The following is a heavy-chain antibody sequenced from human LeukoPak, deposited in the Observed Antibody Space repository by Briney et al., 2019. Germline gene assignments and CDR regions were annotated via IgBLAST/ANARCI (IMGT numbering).Heavy chain of an antibody. J-gene: IGHJ4*02. V-gene: IGHV3-30*18. CDR1: GFTFSSYG. CDR2: ISYDGSNK. CDR3: AKDVDSSSGYRGGFDY. D-gene: IGHD6-13*01. Sequence: PGRSLRLSCAASGFTFSSYGMHWVRQAPGKGLEWVAVISYDGSNKYYAAPVKGRFTISRDNSKNTLYLQMNSLRAEDTAVYYCAKDVDSSSGYRGGFDYWGQGTLVTVSS.